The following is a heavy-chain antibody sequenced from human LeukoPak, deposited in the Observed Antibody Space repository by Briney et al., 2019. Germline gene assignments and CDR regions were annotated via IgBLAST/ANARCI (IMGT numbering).Heavy chain of an antibody. CDR1: GYTFTGYY. J-gene: IGHJ4*02. V-gene: IGHV1-2*02. CDR2: INPNSGGT. D-gene: IGHD5-12*01. Sequence: ASVKVSCKASGYTFTGYYMHWVRQAPGQGLEWMGCINPNSGGTNYAQKFQGRVTMTRDTSISTAYMELSRLRSDDTAVYYCARADIVATPTVDYWGQGTLVTVSS. CDR3: ARADIVATPTVDY.